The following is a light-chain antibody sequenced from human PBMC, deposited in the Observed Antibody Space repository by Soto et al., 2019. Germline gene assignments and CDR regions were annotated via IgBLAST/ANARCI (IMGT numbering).Light chain of an antibody. Sequence: VLTQTPGTLTLSRGERATLYXRASHSLTKYLTWYQQRPGXAPRXXXANXSNMATGSPARFSGSGSETDFTLTISRLEPEYFAVYYCQQRSNGTPTFGQGTRLEIK. CDR3: QQRSNGTPT. J-gene: IGKJ5*01. V-gene: IGKV3-11*01. CDR2: NXS. CDR1: HSLTKY.